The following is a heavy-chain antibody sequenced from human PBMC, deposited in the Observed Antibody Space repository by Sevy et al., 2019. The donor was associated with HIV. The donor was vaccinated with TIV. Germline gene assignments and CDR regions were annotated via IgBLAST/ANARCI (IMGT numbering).Heavy chain of an antibody. CDR2: IRSKANSYAT. CDR3: TPSGYGDAFDI. CDR1: GFTFSGSA. Sequence: GGSLRLSCAASGFTFSGSAMHWVRQASGKGLEWVGRIRSKANSYATANAASVKGRFTISRDDSKNTAYLQMNSLKTEDTAVYYCTPSGYGDAFDIWGQGTMVTVSS. D-gene: IGHD5-12*01. V-gene: IGHV3-73*01. J-gene: IGHJ3*02.